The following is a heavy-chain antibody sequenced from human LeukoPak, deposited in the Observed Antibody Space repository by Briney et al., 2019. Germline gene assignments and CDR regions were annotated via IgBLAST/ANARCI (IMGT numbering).Heavy chain of an antibody. J-gene: IGHJ4*02. Sequence: PSETLSLTCAVYGGSFSGYYWSWIRQPPGKGLEWIGEINHSGSTNYNPSLKSRVTISVDTSKNQFSLKLSSVTAADTAVYYCARHSRRYDILTGYYSYWGQGTLVTVSS. V-gene: IGHV4-34*01. CDR1: GGSFSGYY. CDR3: ARHSRRYDILTGYYSY. D-gene: IGHD3-9*01. CDR2: INHSGST.